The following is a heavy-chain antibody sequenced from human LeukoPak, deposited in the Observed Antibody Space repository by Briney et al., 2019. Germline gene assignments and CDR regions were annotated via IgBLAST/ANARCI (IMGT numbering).Heavy chain of an antibody. V-gene: IGHV3-21*01. Sequence: PGGSLRLSCAASGFTFSSYSMNWVRQAPGKGLEWVSSISSSSSYIYYADSVKGRFTISRDNAKSSLYLQMNSLRAEDTAVYYCARDFGPPKGVDYWGQGTLVTVSS. D-gene: IGHD3-10*01. J-gene: IGHJ4*02. CDR3: ARDFGPPKGVDY. CDR2: ISSSSSYI. CDR1: GFTFSSYS.